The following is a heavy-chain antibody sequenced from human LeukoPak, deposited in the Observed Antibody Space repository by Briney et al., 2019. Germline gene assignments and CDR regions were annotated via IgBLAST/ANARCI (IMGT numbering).Heavy chain of an antibody. CDR2: IYYNGST. CDR1: GGSVSSGSYY. Sequence: SETLSLTCTVSGGSVSSGSYYWSWIRQPPGKGLEWIGYIYYNGSTNYNPSLKSRVTISVDTSKNQFSLKLSSVTAADTAVYYCARYSGYDFFDYWGQGTLVTVSS. CDR3: ARYSGYDFFDY. J-gene: IGHJ4*02. V-gene: IGHV4-61*01. D-gene: IGHD5-12*01.